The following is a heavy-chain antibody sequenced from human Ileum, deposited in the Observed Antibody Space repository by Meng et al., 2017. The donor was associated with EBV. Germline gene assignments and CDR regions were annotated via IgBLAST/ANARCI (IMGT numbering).Heavy chain of an antibody. D-gene: IGHD6-19*01. CDR2: IYHSGST. CDR3: ARVGQWLPIDY. V-gene: IGHV4-4*02. CDR1: GGSISSRNW. Sequence: QLRLQVWGPGTVKPAGTLALTRAVSGGSISSRNWWGWGRQPPGKGLEWIGEIYHSGSTNYNPSLKSRVTMSVDKSKNQFSLNLSSVTAADTAVYYCARVGQWLPIDYWGQGTLVTVSS. J-gene: IGHJ4*02.